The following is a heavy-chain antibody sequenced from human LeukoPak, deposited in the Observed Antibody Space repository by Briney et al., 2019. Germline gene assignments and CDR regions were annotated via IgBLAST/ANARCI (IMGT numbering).Heavy chain of an antibody. V-gene: IGHV3-30*02. J-gene: IGHJ4*02. CDR3: AKERGYYDNSGYLI. CDR2: IGPDGGDE. D-gene: IGHD3-22*01. Sequence: GGSLRLSCVASGFVFSAYGMHWVRQTPGKGLEWVTFIGPDGGDEYYTDSVRGRFTISRDNSRNTVHLQMNNLRPDDTAMYYCAKERGYYDNSGYLIWGQGTLATVSS. CDR1: GFVFSAYG.